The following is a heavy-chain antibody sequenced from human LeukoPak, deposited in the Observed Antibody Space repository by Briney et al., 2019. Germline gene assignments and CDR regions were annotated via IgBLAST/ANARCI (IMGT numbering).Heavy chain of an antibody. Sequence: GASVKVSYKASGYTFTGYYMHWVRQAPGQGLEWMGIINPSGGSTSYAQKFQGRVTITRDTSTSTVYMELSSLRSEDTAVYYCARDLGDGYNGFDYWGQGTLVTVSS. CDR1: GYTFTGYY. CDR2: INPSGGST. V-gene: IGHV1-46*01. D-gene: IGHD5-24*01. J-gene: IGHJ4*02. CDR3: ARDLGDGYNGFDY.